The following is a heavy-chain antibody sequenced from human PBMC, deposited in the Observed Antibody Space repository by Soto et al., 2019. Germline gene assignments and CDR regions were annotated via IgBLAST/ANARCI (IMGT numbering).Heavy chain of an antibody. V-gene: IGHV4-4*07. Sequence: SETLSLTCAVSGGSISSYYWSWIRQPAGKGLEWIGRIYTSGSTNYNPSLKSRVTMSVDTSKNQFSLKLSSVTAADTAVYYCARAIGYCSSTSCFMDVWGQGTTVTVSS. D-gene: IGHD2-2*01. CDR3: ARAIGYCSSTSCFMDV. CDR2: IYTSGST. CDR1: GGSISSYY. J-gene: IGHJ6*02.